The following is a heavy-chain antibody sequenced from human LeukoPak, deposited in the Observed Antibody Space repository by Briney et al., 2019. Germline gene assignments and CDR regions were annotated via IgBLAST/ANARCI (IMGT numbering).Heavy chain of an antibody. CDR2: IHTSGST. CDR3: ASATTVVYHAFDI. V-gene: IGHV4-4*07. J-gene: IGHJ3*02. CDR1: GGSISSYY. Sequence: SETLSLTCTVSGGSISSYYWSWIRQPAGKGLEWIGRIHTSGSTNYNPSLKSRVTMSVDSSKNQFSLKLSSVTAADTAVYYCASATTVVYHAFDIWGQGTMVTVSS. D-gene: IGHD4-23*01.